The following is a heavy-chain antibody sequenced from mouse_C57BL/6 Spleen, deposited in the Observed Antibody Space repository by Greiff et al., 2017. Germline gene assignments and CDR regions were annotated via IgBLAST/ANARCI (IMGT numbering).Heavy chain of an antibody. V-gene: IGHV5-4*01. J-gene: IGHJ2*01. D-gene: IGHD2-1*01. CDR2: ISDGGSYT. CDR1: GFTFSSYA. CDR3: AREGGYDNLPFDY. Sequence: EVKLVESGGGLVKPGGSLKLSCAASGFTFSSYAMSWVRQTPEKRLEWVATISDGGSYTYYPDNVKGRFTISRDNDKNNLYLQMSHLKSEDTAMYDCAREGGYDNLPFDYWGQGTTLTVSS.